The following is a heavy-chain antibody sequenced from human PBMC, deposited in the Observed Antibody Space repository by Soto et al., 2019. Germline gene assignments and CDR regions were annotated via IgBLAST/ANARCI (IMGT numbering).Heavy chain of an antibody. Sequence: PGGSLGLSCSASGFPFSTYTMYWARQAPGKGLEWVSSITTGSSRNIFYADSVKGRFTISRDNANNILYLEMDNLRVEDTAVYYCARDDAIFGAIPRMDIWGQGTTVTVSS. J-gene: IGHJ6*02. V-gene: IGHV3-21*04. CDR1: GFPFSTYT. D-gene: IGHD3-3*01. CDR3: ARDDAIFGAIPRMDI. CDR2: ITTGSSRNI.